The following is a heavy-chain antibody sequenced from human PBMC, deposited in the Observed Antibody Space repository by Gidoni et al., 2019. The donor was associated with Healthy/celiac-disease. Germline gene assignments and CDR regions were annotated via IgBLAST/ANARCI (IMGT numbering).Heavy chain of an antibody. V-gene: IGHV3-9*01. J-gene: IGHJ6*02. Sequence: EVQLVESGGGLVQPGRSLRLSCAASGFTFDDYDMHWVRQAPVKGLEWVSGISWNSGSIGYADSVKGRVTISRDNAKNSLYLQMNSLRAEDTALYYCAKGAAAAGYTYYYYGMDVWGQGTTVTVSS. CDR3: AKGAAAAGYTYYYYGMDV. CDR2: ISWNSGSI. D-gene: IGHD6-13*01. CDR1: GFTFDDYD.